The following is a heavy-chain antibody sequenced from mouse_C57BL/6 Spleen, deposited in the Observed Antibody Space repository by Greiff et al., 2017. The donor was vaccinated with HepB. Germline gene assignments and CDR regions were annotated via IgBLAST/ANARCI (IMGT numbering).Heavy chain of an antibody. CDR1: GFTFSDYG. D-gene: IGHD2-5*01. CDR2: ISSGSSTI. Sequence: QVVESGGGLVKPGGSLKLSCAASGFTFSDYGMHWVRQAPEKGLEWVAYISSGSSTIYYADTVKGRFTISRDNAKNTLFLQMTSLRSEDTAMYYCARLAYYSSYGAYWGQGTLVTVSA. V-gene: IGHV5-17*01. J-gene: IGHJ3*01. CDR3: ARLAYYSSYGAY.